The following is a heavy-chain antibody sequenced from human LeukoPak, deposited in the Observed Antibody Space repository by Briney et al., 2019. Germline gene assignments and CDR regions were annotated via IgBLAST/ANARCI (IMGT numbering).Heavy chain of an antibody. J-gene: IGHJ4*02. V-gene: IGHV3-30*02. D-gene: IGHD3-9*01. CDR3: AKDVSRILTGARNYFDS. CDR2: IRYDERNK. CDR1: GFTFSSYA. Sequence: GGSLRLSCAASGFTFSSYAMHWVRQAPGKGLEWVAFIRYDERNKYYSDSVKGRFTISRDNSKNTLYLQMNSLRTEDTAVYYCAKDVSRILTGARNYFDSWGQGTLVTVSS.